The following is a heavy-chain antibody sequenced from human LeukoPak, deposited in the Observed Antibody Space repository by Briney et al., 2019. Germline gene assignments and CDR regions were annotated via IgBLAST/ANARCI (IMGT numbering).Heavy chain of an antibody. CDR3: AKELVSRSSLSFDY. J-gene: IGHJ4*02. V-gene: IGHV3-21*04. CDR2: ISSSSSYI. Sequence: GGSLRLSCAASGFTFSSYSMNWVRQAPGKGPEWVSSISSSSSYIYYADSVKGRFTISRDNAKNSLYLQMNSLRAEDTAVYYCAKELVSRSSLSFDYWGQGTRVTVSS. D-gene: IGHD2-2*01. CDR1: GFTFSSYS.